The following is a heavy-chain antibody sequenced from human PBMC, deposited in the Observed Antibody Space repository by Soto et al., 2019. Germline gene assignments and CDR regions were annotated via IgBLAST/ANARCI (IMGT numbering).Heavy chain of an antibody. Sequence: EVQLLESGGGLVQPGGSLRLSCRASGFTFSSYGMSWVRQAPRKGLEWVSGISGSGGSTNNADSVKGRFTISRDNSMNTLFLQMNSLRVEDTAVYYCAKSPIVAAGGNTFGMDVWGQGTTVTVSS. V-gene: IGHV3-23*01. CDR2: ISGSGGST. D-gene: IGHD6-13*01. CDR3: AKSPIVAAGGNTFGMDV. J-gene: IGHJ6*02. CDR1: GFTFSSYG.